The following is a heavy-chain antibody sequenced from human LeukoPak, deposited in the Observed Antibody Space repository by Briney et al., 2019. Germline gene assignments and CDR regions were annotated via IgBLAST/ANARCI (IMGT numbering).Heavy chain of an antibody. J-gene: IGHJ4*02. Sequence: GRSLRLPCAASGFTFSSYAIHWVRQAPGKGLEWVAVISFDGNDKFYADSVKGRFTISRDNSRNTLYLQMNSLRAEDTAVYYCARDARISYYFNSGSYYFPDYWGQGTLVTVSS. V-gene: IGHV3-30*04. D-gene: IGHD3-10*01. CDR2: ISFDGNDK. CDR1: GFTFSSYA. CDR3: ARDARISYYFNSGSYYFPDY.